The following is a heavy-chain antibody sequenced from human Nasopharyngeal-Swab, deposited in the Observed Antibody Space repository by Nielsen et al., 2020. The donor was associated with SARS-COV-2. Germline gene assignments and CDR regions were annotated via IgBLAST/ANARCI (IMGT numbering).Heavy chain of an antibody. D-gene: IGHD2-2*01. CDR1: GYTFTSYG. V-gene: IGHV1-18*01. Sequence: ASVKVSCKASGYTFTSYGISWVRQAPGQELEWMGWISAYNGNTNYAQKLQGRVTMTTDTSTSTAYMELRSLRSDDTAVYYCARDISDIVVVPAAWDYWGLGTLFTVSS. CDR3: ARDISDIVVVPAAWDY. CDR2: ISAYNGNT. J-gene: IGHJ4*02.